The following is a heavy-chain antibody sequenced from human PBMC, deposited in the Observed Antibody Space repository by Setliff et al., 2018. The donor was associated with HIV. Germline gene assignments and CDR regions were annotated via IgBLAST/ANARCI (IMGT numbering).Heavy chain of an antibody. D-gene: IGHD6-13*01. CDR1: GGSMSPYY. CDR2: IYGSGST. J-gene: IGHJ4*02. V-gene: IGHV4-4*07. CDR3: ARSNPGITAGLLAY. Sequence: SETLSLTCTVSGGSMSPYYWSWIRQGDGIGLEWIGRIYGSGSTIYNPSLRSRVTMSIDTSKNQISLKLNSVTAADTATYYCARSNPGITAGLLAYWGPGTLVTVSS.